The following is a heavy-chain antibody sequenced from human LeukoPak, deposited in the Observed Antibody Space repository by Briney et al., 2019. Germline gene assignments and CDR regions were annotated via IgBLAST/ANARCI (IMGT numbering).Heavy chain of an antibody. CDR3: AKDQGGTYSYDAFDI. Sequence: GGSLRLSCAVSGFTFSSNAMTWVRQPPGKGLEWDSAISGSGGSTYYADSVKGRFTISRDNSKNTLYLQMNSLRAEDTAVYYCAKDQGGTYSYDAFDIWGQGTMVTVSS. J-gene: IGHJ3*02. CDR1: GFTFSSNA. CDR2: ISGSGGST. V-gene: IGHV3-23*01. D-gene: IGHD1-26*01.